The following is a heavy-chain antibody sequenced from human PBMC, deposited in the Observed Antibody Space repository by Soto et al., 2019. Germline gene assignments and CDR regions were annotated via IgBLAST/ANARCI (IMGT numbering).Heavy chain of an antibody. J-gene: IGHJ4*02. CDR3: AKDSNKYSSSLRGRYFDY. Sequence: GGSLRLSCAASGYPFSSYVMSWVRQAPGKGLEWVSGITGGGSNTFYADSVKGRFTISRDNSKNTLFLQMNSLGAEDTAVYYCAKDSNKYSSSLRGRYFDYWGQGIGVTVSS. CDR2: ITGGGSNT. CDR1: GYPFSSYV. V-gene: IGHV3-23*01. D-gene: IGHD4-4*01.